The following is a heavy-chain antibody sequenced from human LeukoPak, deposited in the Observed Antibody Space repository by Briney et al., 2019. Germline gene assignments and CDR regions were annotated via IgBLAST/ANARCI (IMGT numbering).Heavy chain of an antibody. Sequence: SETLSLTCTVSGGSVSSGSYYWSWIRQPPGKGLEWIGYICYSGSTNYNPSLKSRVTISVDTSKNQFSLKLSSVTAADTAVYYCAGSRLGFDYWGQGTLVTVSS. CDR1: GGSVSSGSYY. CDR3: AGSRLGFDY. V-gene: IGHV4-61*01. CDR2: ICYSGST. J-gene: IGHJ4*02. D-gene: IGHD2-15*01.